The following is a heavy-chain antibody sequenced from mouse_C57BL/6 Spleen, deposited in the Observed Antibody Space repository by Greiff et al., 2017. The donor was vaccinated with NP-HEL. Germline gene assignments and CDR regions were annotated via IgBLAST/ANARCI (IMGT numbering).Heavy chain of an antibody. V-gene: IGHV5-17*01. CDR1: GFTFSDYG. CDR3: AKDYGLDY. Sequence: DVKLVDSGGGLVKPGGSLKLSCAASGFTFSDYGMHWVRQAPEKGLEWVAYISSGSSTIYYADTVKGRFTISRDNAKNTLFLQMTSLRSEDTAMYYCAKDYGLDYWGQGTTLTVSS. D-gene: IGHD1-1*01. J-gene: IGHJ2*01. CDR2: ISSGSSTI.